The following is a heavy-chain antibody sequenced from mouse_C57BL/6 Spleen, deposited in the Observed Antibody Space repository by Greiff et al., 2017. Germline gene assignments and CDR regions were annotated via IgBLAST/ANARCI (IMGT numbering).Heavy chain of an antibody. J-gene: IGHJ3*01. V-gene: IGHV1-50*01. CDR2: IDPSDSYT. D-gene: IGHD2-2*01. CDR3: ARKEVTPFAY. CDR1: GYTFTSYW. Sequence: VQLQQPGAELVKPGASVKLSCKASGYTFTSYWMQWVKQRPGQGLEWIGEIDPSDSYTNYNQKFKGKATLTVDTSSSTAYMQLSSLTSEDSAVYYCARKEVTPFAYWGQGTLVTVSA.